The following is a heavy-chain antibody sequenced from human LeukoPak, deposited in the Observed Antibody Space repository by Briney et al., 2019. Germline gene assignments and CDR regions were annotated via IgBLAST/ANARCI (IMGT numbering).Heavy chain of an antibody. CDR2: ISSTSGYI. CDR3: AREVLRYYDSSGHPHYFDY. V-gene: IGHV3-21*01. D-gene: IGHD3-22*01. Sequence: GGSQRLSCEASGFTFSYYSMSWVRQAPGKGLEWVSSISSTSGYIYYADSVKGRFTISRDNAKNSLYLQMNSLRVEDTAVYYCAREVLRYYDSSGHPHYFDYWGQGTLVTVSS. CDR1: GFTFSYYS. J-gene: IGHJ4*02.